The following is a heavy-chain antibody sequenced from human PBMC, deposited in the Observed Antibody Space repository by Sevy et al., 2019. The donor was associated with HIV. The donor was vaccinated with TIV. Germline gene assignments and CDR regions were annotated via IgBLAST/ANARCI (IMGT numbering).Heavy chain of an antibody. CDR2: VYYTRGT. Sequence: SETLSLTCTVSGGSINSDHWNWIRQLPGKGLEWIGYVYYTRGTNDNPSHKNRVTISVDRTKNQSSLKLTSVTAADTAVYYYARPNDFDIWGQGTMVTVSS. CDR1: GGSINSDH. J-gene: IGHJ3*02. CDR3: ARPNDFDI. V-gene: IGHV4-59*08.